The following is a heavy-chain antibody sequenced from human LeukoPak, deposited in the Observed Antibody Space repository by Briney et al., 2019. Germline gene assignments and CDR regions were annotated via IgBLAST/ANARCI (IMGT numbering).Heavy chain of an antibody. CDR1: GYTFSDFY. J-gene: IGHJ4*02. CDR2: ITPKSGDT. D-gene: IGHD3-3*02. V-gene: IGHV1-2*02. CDR3: ARVRLADERAWAY. Sequence: ASVKVSCKASGYTFSDFYIHWVRQAPGQGLEYVGWITPKSGDTYSPQRFQGRVTMTRDASIRTAYMELSSLRSDDTAVYFCARVRLADERAWAYWGQGTLVTVSS.